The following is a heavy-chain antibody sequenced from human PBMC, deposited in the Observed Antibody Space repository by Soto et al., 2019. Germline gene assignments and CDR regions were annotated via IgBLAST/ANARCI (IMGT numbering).Heavy chain of an antibody. CDR1: GFPFRSIG. J-gene: IGHJ4*02. V-gene: IGHV3-30*18. CDR2: ISYDGSNK. CDR3: AKDLHGNGEDY. D-gene: IGHD2-8*01. Sequence: GGYLKLSYAASGFPFRSIGMHWVRQAPGKGLELVAVISYDGSNKYYADSVKGRFTISRDNSKNTLYLQMNSLRAEDTAVYYCAKDLHGNGEDYWGQGT.